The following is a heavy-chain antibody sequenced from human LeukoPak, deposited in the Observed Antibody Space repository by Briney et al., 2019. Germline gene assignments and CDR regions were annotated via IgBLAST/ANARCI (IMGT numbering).Heavy chain of an antibody. Sequence: GRSLRLSCAASGFTFSSYGMHWVRQAPGKGLEWVAVISYDGSNKYYADSVKGRFTISRDNSKNTLYLQMNSLRAEDTAVYYCAKDPFDYWGQGTPVTVSS. CDR1: GFTFSSYG. CDR3: AKDPFDY. J-gene: IGHJ4*02. CDR2: ISYDGSNK. V-gene: IGHV3-30*18.